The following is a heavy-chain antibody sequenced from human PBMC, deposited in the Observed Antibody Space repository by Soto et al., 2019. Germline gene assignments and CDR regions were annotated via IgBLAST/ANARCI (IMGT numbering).Heavy chain of an antibody. V-gene: IGHV3-23*01. CDR1: GFTFSSCA. CDR3: AKVVGDGNDYYDF. Sequence: EVQLLESGGGLVQPGASLRLSCAASGFTFSSCAMGWFRQAPGKGLEWVPGISGNGGSTYYAASVKGRFTISSDTSKSTLYLRMYGLGAEDTAIYYCAKVVGDGNDYYDFWGQGTLVTVSS. CDR2: ISGNGGST. J-gene: IGHJ4*02. D-gene: IGHD3-22*01.